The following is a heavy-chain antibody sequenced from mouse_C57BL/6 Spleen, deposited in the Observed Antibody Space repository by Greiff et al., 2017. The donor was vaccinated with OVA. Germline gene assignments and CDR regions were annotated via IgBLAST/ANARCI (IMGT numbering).Heavy chain of an antibody. CDR3: ARRGLGGVYFDY. Sequence: EWVAYISIGSITIYYADPVKGRFTISRDNAKNTLFLQMTSLRSEDTAMYYCARRGLGGVYFDYWGQGTTLTVSS. D-gene: IGHD4-1*01. V-gene: IGHV5-17*01. J-gene: IGHJ2*01. CDR2: ISIGSITI.